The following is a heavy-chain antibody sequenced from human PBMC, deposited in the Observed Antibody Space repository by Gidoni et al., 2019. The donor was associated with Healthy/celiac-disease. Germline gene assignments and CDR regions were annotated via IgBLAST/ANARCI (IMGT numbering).Heavy chain of an antibody. V-gene: IGHV3-30*18. CDR3: AKYLEVGAGPDAMDV. CDR1: GFPFSSYG. Sequence: QVQLVRSGGGGVPPGRSLRLSCAAPGFPFSSYGMHWVRQAPGKGLEWVAVISYDGSNKYYADSVKGRFTISRDNSKNTLYLEMSSLRGEDTAVYYCAKYLEVGAGPDAMDVWGQGTTVTVSS. CDR2: ISYDGSNK. J-gene: IGHJ6*02. D-gene: IGHD3-22*01.